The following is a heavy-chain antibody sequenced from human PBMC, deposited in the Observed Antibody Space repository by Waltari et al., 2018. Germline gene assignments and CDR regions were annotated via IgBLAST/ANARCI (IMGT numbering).Heavy chain of an antibody. CDR2: ITPSGGST. Sequence: QVQLVQSGAEVKKPGALVKVSCTATGYTFTTYYSHWVRQAPGQGLEWMGIITPSGGSTTYAQKFQGRITMTRDTSTSTVYLELSSLRSEDTAVYYCAGVAVTATRVGWFDPWGLGTLVTVSS. D-gene: IGHD2-15*01. J-gene: IGHJ5*02. CDR3: AGVAVTATRVGWFDP. CDR1: GYTFTTYY. V-gene: IGHV1-46*03.